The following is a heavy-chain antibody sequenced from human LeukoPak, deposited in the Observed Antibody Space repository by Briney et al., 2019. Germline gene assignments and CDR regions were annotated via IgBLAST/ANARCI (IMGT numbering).Heavy chain of an antibody. V-gene: IGHV3-30*02. CDR1: GFTFSSSA. CDR2: IRFDGTNK. D-gene: IGHD5-18*01. J-gene: IGHJ4*02. CDR3: AKGYSYGYEY. Sequence: PGGSLRLSCAASGFTFSSSAMHWVRQAPGKGLEWVAFIRFDGTNKYYADSVKGRFTTSRDNSKNTLYLQMNSLRAEDTAVYYCAKGYSYGYEYWGQGALVTVSS.